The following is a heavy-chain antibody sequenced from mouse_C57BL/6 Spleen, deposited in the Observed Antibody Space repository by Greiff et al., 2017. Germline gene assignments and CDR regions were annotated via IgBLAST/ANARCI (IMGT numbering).Heavy chain of an antibody. J-gene: IGHJ3*01. V-gene: IGHV6-3*01. CDR3: TAAPFAY. CDR1: GFTFSNYW. Sequence: VQLVESGGGLVQPGGSMKLSCVASGFTFSNYWMNWVRQSPEKGLEWVAQIRLKSDNYATHYAESVKGRFTISSDDSKSSVYLQRNNLRAEDTGIYYCTAAPFAYWGQGTLVTVSA. CDR2: IRLKSDNYAT.